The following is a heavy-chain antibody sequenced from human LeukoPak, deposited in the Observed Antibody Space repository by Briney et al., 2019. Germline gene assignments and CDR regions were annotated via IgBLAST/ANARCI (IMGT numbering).Heavy chain of an antibody. CDR2: MNPNSGNT. D-gene: IGHD3-3*01. Sequence: ASVKVSCKASGYTFTSYDINWVRQATGQGLEWMGWMNPNSGNTGYAQKFQGRVTTTRNTSISTAYMELSSLRSEDTAVYYCARGGPLWSGYPDYYYYMDVWGKGTTVTVSS. CDR1: GYTFTSYD. J-gene: IGHJ6*03. V-gene: IGHV1-8*03. CDR3: ARGGPLWSGYPDYYYYMDV.